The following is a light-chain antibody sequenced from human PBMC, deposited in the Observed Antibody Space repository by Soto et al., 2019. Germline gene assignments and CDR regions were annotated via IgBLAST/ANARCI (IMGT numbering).Light chain of an antibody. CDR1: QSVSSSY. CDR3: QQYGSSPLT. CDR2: GAS. J-gene: IGKJ4*01. Sequence: EIVLTQSPGTLSLSPGERATLSCRASQSVSSSYLAWDQQKPGQAPRLLIYGASSRATGIPDRFSGSGSGTDFTVTISSLYPEDFAVYYCQQYGSSPLTFGGGTEVEIK. V-gene: IGKV3-20*01.